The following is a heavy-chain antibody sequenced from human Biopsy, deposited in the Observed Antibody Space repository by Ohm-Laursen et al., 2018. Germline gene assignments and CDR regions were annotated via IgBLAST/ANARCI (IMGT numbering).Heavy chain of an antibody. J-gene: IGHJ4*02. Sequence: SLRLSCSAPGFPFTGFSMDWVRQAPGKGLEWVSMIHGSGRTDYADSVKGRFTVSRDNSKDTVHLQMNALRVDDTAMYYCAGAGGHSFWGQGALVTVSS. V-gene: IGHV3-66*01. CDR1: GFPFTGFS. D-gene: IGHD3-16*01. CDR3: AGAGGHSF. CDR2: IHGSGRT.